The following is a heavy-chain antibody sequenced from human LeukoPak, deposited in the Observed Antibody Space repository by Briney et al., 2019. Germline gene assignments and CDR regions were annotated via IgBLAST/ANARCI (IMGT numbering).Heavy chain of an antibody. CDR2: ISSNGNST. CDR1: GFTFSGYA. V-gene: IGHV3-64*01. J-gene: IGHJ4*02. CDR3: ARESRGVVDC. D-gene: IGHD3-10*01. Sequence: PGGSLRLSCEASGFTFSGYAMHWVRQAAGKGLEYVSAISSNGNSTCYANSVKGRFTISRDNSKNTLYLQMGGLRTEDMAVYYCARESRGVVDCWGQGTLVTVSS.